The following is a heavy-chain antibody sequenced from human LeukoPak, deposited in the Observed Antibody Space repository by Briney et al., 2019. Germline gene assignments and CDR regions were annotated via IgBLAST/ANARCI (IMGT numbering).Heavy chain of an antibody. CDR3: AREYYDILTGWAGMDV. V-gene: IGHV4-59*01. Sequence: SETLSLTCTVSGGSISSYYWSWIRQPPGKGLEWIGYIYYSGSTNYNPSLKSRVTISVDTSKNHFSLKLGSVTAADTAVYYCAREYYDILTGWAGMDVWGKGTTVTVSS. J-gene: IGHJ6*04. CDR2: IYYSGST. D-gene: IGHD3-9*01. CDR1: GGSISSYY.